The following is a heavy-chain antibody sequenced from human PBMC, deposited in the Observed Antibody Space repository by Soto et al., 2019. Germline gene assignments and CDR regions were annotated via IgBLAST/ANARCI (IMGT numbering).Heavy chain of an antibody. CDR2: IYHSGST. CDR3: ARESAGYGLDY. V-gene: IGHV4-30-2*01. J-gene: IGHJ4*02. Sequence: QLQLQESGSGLVKPSQTLSLTCAVSGGSISSGGYSWSWLRQPPGKGLEWIGYIYHSGSTYYNPSLKSRVTISVDRSKNQFSLKLSSVTAADTAVYYCARESAGYGLDYWGQGTLVTVSS. D-gene: IGHD5-12*01. CDR1: GGSISSGGYS.